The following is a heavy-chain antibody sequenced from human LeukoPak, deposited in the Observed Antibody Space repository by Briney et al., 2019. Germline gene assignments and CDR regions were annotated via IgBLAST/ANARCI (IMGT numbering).Heavy chain of an antibody. V-gene: IGHV1-2*02. CDR1: GYTFTGYY. D-gene: IGHD2-2*01. CDR3: ARVGYCSSTSCSYFDY. J-gene: IGHJ4*02. Sequence: ASVKVSCKASGYTFTGYYMYWVRQAPGQGLEWMGWINPNSGGTNYAQKFQGRVTMTRDTSISTAYMELSRLRSDDTAVYYCARVGYCSSTSCSYFDYWGQGTLVTVSS. CDR2: INPNSGGT.